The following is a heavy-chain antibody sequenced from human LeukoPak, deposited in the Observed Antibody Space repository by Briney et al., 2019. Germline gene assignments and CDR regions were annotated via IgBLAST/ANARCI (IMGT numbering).Heavy chain of an antibody. D-gene: IGHD3-9*01. CDR2: IYYSGST. CDR3: ARSGGGLYYDILTGWPTNGFDP. V-gene: IGHV4-39*01. Sequence: SETLSLTCTVSGGSLSSSSYYWGWIRQPPGKGLEWLGSIYYSGSTYYNPSLKSRVTISVDTSTNQFSLKLSSLTAADTAVYYCARSGGGLYYDILTGWPTNGFDPWGQGTLVTVSS. J-gene: IGHJ5*02. CDR1: GGSLSSSSYY.